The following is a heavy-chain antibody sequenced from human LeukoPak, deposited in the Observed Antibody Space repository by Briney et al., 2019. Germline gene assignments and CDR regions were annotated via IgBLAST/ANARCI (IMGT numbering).Heavy chain of an antibody. CDR2: INHSGST. CDR3: AREAKYYYEP. CDR1: GGSFSGYY. D-gene: IGHD3-22*01. J-gene: IGHJ4*02. Sequence: SETLSLTCAVYGGSFSGYYWSWIRQPPGKGLGWIGEINHSGSTNYSPSLKSRVTISVDTSKNQFSLKLSSVTAADTAVYYCAREAKYYYEPWGQGTLVTVSS. V-gene: IGHV4-34*01.